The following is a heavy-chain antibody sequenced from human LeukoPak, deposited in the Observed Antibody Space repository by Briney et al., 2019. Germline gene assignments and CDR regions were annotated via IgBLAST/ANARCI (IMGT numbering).Heavy chain of an antibody. J-gene: IGHJ1*01. CDR2: IYHSGST. CDR1: GSSISTYY. CDR3: ARGGAARLHFQN. D-gene: IGHD6-6*01. V-gene: IGHV4-59*01. Sequence: SETLSLTCTVSGSSISTYYWNWIRQPPGKGLEWIGYIYHSGSTNYNPSLQSRVTISVDTSKNQFSLNLNSVTAADTAVYYCARGGAARLHFQNWGQGTLVTVSS.